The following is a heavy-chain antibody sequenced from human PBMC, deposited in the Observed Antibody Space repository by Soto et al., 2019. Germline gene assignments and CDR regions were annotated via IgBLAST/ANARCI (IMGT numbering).Heavy chain of an antibody. CDR1: GFTFSSYA. CDR2: ISGSGAST. D-gene: IGHD2-2*01. V-gene: IGHV3-23*01. Sequence: PGGSLRLSCAASGFTFSSYAMSWVRQAPGKGLEWVSPISGSGASTYCADSVKGRFTISRDNAKNSLYLQMNSLRAEDTAVYYCARGPPTVVPAASEYFQHWGQGTLVTVSS. CDR3: ARGPPTVVPAASEYFQH. J-gene: IGHJ1*01.